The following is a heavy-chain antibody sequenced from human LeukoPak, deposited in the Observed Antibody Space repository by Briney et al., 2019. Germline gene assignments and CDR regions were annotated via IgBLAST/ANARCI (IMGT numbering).Heavy chain of an antibody. V-gene: IGHV3-23*01. D-gene: IGHD4-17*01. J-gene: IGHJ3*01. CDR2: IRAGGGTT. CDR3: ARDPNGDYVGAFDF. CDR1: GFTFSSYS. Sequence: TGGSLRLSCAASGFTFSSYSMNWVRQAPGKGLEWVSAIRAGGGTTFYADSVKGRFTVSRDNSRDTLYLQMSSLRVEDTAVYYRARDPNGDYVGAFDFWGQGTMVTVSS.